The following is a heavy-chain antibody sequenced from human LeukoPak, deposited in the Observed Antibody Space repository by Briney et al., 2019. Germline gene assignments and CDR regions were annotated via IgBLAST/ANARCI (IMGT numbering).Heavy chain of an antibody. V-gene: IGHV4-39*01. CDR2: LSYSGSA. Sequence: SETLSLTCTVSGFSISSSNKFCGWIRQPPGRGLEWVGSLSYSGSAYYNSSLKSRVTISVDTSRNQFSLKLISVTAADTAVYYCTRQEVGYCSGGSCYAHFGYWGRGTLVTVSS. D-gene: IGHD2-15*01. CDR1: GFSISSSNKF. CDR3: TRQEVGYCSGGSCYAHFGY. J-gene: IGHJ4*02.